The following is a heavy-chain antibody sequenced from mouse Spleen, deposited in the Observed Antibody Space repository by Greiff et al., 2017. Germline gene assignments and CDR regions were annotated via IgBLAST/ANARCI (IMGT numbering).Heavy chain of an antibody. CDR3: AREGLYFGY. J-gene: IGHJ2*01. V-gene: IGHV5-16*01. Sequence: EVKLMESEGGLVQPGSSMKLSCTASGFTFSDYYMAWVRQVPEKGLEWVANINYDGSSTYYLDSLKSRFIISRDNAKNILYLQMSSLKSEDTATYYCAREGLYFGYWGQGTTLTVSS. CDR2: INYDGSST. CDR1: GFTFSDYY.